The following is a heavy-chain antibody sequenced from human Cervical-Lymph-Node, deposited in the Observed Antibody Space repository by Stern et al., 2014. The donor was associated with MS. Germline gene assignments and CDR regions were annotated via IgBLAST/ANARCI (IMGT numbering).Heavy chain of an antibody. J-gene: IGHJ4*02. CDR1: GFTFSDYY. Sequence: EVQLLESGGGLVQPGGSLRLSCAASGFTFSDYYMSWVRQAPGKGLEWVANIKQDGSVKYYVDSVKGRFTISRDNAKNSLYLQTNSLRAEDTAVYYCARVYYDFSFFDYWGQGTLVTVSS. V-gene: IGHV3-7*04. CDR2: IKQDGSVK. D-gene: IGHD3-3*01. CDR3: ARVYYDFSFFDY.